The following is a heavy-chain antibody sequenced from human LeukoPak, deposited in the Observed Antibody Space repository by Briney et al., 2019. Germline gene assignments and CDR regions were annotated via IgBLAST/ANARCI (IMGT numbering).Heavy chain of an antibody. J-gene: IGHJ4*02. CDR3: ARALSHCLDY. V-gene: IGHV3-7*01. CDR2: IKHDGSEK. CDR1: GFTFSSYW. Sequence: GGSLRLSCAASGFTFSSYWMHWVRQAPGKGLVWVANIKHDGSEKYYVDSVKGRFSISRDNAKKSLYLQMNSLRAEDTAVYYCARALSHCLDYWGQGTLVTVSS. D-gene: IGHD3-16*01.